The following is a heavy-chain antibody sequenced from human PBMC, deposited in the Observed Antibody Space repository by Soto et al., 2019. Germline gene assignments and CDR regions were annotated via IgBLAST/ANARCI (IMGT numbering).Heavy chain of an antibody. CDR2: IYYNGNI. CDR1: GGSITSYY. CDR3: ATGRVYFGSEY. D-gene: IGHD3-10*01. Sequence: QVQLQESGPGLVKPLETLSLTCTVPGGSITSYYWSWVRQPPGKGLEWIGYIYYNGNINYNPSLKSPLTITLDTSKNPSSLRLSSVTAADTAVYYCATGRVYFGSEYWGQGTLVTVSS. J-gene: IGHJ4*02. V-gene: IGHV4-59*01.